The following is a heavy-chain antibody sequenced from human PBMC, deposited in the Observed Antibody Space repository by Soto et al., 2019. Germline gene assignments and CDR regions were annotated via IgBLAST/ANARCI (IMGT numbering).Heavy chain of an antibody. D-gene: IGHD6-13*01. J-gene: IGHJ6*02. CDR3: ARAGIAAAGTATAYYYYGMDV. CDR2: ISYDGSNK. CDR1: GFTFSSYA. Sequence: GGSLRLSCAASGFTFSSYAMHWVRQAPGKGLEWVAVISYDGSNKYYADSVKGRFTISRDNSKNTLYLQMNSLRAEDTAVYYCARAGIAAAGTATAYYYYGMDVWGQGTTVTVSS. V-gene: IGHV3-30*04.